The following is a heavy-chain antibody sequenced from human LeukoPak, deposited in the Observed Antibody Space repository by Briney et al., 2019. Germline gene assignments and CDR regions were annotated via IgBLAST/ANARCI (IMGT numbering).Heavy chain of an antibody. CDR1: GGSISSSSYY. V-gene: IGHV4-39*01. J-gene: IGHJ4*02. D-gene: IGHD3-9*01. CDR2: IYYSGST. CDR3: ARQANTYYDILTGYSFDY. Sequence: PSETLSLTCTVSGGSISSSSYYWGWIRQPPGKGLEWIGSIYYSGSTYYNPSLKSRVTMSVDTSKNQFSLKLSSVTAADTAVYYCARQANTYYDILTGYSFDYWGQGTLVTVSS.